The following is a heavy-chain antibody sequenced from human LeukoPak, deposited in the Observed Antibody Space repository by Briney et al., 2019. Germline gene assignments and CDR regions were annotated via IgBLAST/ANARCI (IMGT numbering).Heavy chain of an antibody. CDR2: IYYSGST. V-gene: IGHV4-61*01. Sequence: PSETLSLTCTVSGGSISSSSYYWSWIRQPPGKGLEWIGYIYYSGSTNYNPSLKSRVTISVDTSKNQFSLKLSSVTAADTAVYYCARYFHYYDSSGYYSRFDYWGQGTLVTVSS. D-gene: IGHD3-22*01. CDR3: ARYFHYYDSSGYYSRFDY. CDR1: GGSISSSSYY. J-gene: IGHJ4*02.